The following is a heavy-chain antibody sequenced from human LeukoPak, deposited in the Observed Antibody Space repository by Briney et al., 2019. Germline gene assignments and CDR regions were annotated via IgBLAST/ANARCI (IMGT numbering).Heavy chain of an antibody. V-gene: IGHV3-33*01. J-gene: IGHJ6*03. CDR1: GLTFSSYG. CDR3: ARGYCSSTSCPPYYYYMDV. Sequence: GRSLRLSCAASGLTFSSYGMHWVRQAPGKGLEWVAVIWYDGSNKYYADSVKGRFTISRDNSKNTLYLQMNSLRAEDTAVYYCARGYCSSTSCPPYYYYMDVWGKGTTVTVSS. CDR2: IWYDGSNK. D-gene: IGHD2-2*03.